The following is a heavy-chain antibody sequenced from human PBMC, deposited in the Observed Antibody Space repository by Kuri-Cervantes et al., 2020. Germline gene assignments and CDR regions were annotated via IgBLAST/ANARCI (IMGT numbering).Heavy chain of an antibody. V-gene: IGHV3-53*01. CDR1: GFTVSSNY. D-gene: IGHD2-21*02. CDR2: IYSGGST. J-gene: IGHJ2*01. Sequence: GGSLRLSCAASGFTVSSNYMSWVRQAPGKGLEWVSVIYSGGSTYYADSVKGRFTISRDNSKNTLYLQMNSLRAEDTAVYYCARDVAYCGGDCYSLGWYFDLWGRGTLVTVSS. CDR3: ARDVAYCGGDCYSLGWYFDL.